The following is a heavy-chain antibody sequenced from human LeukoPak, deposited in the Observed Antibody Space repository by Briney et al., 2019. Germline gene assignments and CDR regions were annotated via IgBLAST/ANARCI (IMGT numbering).Heavy chain of an antibody. CDR1: GGSISSYY. Sequence: SETLSLTCTVSGGSISSYYWSWIRQPPGKGLEWIGYIYYSGSTNYNPSLKSRVTISIDTSKNQLSLKLYSVTPADTAVYYCSRATHLVMIDYWGQGTLVTVSS. V-gene: IGHV4-59*01. D-gene: IGHD4-23*01. CDR3: SRATHLVMIDY. CDR2: IYYSGST. J-gene: IGHJ4*02.